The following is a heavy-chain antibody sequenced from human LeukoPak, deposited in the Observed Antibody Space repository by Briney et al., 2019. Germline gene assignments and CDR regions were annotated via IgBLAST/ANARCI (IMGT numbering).Heavy chain of an antibody. CDR3: ARSRIVGAIPWYFDL. CDR1: GFTFSGSA. V-gene: IGHV3-30*01. J-gene: IGHJ2*01. Sequence: SGRSLTLSCAASGFTFSGSAMHSARQAPSQGLEWVAFISYDGSHKYYGDSVKGRFTISRDNARHTLHLQMNSLRTEDSALYYCARSRIVGAIPWYFDLWGRGTLVTVSS. D-gene: IGHD1-26*01. CDR2: ISYDGSHK.